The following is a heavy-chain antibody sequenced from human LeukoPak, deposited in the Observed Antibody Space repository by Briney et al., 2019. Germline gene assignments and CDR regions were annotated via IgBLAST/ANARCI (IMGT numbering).Heavy chain of an antibody. D-gene: IGHD3-10*01. CDR1: GSTFSSYW. J-gene: IGHJ3*02. V-gene: IGHV3-7*01. CDR2: IKQDGSEK. CDR3: ARQGSKGLLWFGDPIGTAADAFDI. Sequence: GGSLRLSCAASGSTFSSYWMSWVRQAPGKGLEWVANIKQDGSEKYYVDSVKGRFTISRDNAKNSLYLQMNSLRAEDTAVYYCARQGSKGLLWFGDPIGTAADAFDIWGQGTMVTVSS.